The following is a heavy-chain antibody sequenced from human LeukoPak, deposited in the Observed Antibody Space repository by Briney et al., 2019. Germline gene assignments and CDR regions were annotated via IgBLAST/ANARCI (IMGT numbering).Heavy chain of an antibody. CDR3: AKRGVVIRVILVGFHKEAYYFDS. J-gene: IGHJ4*02. CDR2: INKDGSEE. D-gene: IGHD3-22*01. Sequence: GGSLRLSCAASGFTFSDFYMSWVRQAPGKGLEWVANINKDGSEEKYVDSVKGRFTISRDNAKNSLYLQMSSLRADDTAVYFCAKRGVVIRVILVGFHKEAYYFDSWGQGALVTVSS. V-gene: IGHV3-7*03. CDR1: GFTFSDFY.